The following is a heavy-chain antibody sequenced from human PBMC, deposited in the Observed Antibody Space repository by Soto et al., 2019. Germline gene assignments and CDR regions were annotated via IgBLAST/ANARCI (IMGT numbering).Heavy chain of an antibody. CDR1: GFTFRTYG. J-gene: IGHJ4*02. V-gene: IGHV3-30*18. CDR3: AKEATGGWHFFDT. CDR2: ISDDGSQE. D-gene: IGHD6-19*01. Sequence: GGSLRLSCAASGFTFRTYGMHWVRQAPGKGLEWVAFISDDGSQEYYGDSVKGRFTISRDNSKNTLSLRMISLRTEDTSVYYCAKEATGGWHFFDTWGQGTRVTVSS.